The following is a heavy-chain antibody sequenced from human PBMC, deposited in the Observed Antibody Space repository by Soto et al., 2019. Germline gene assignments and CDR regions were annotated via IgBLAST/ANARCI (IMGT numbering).Heavy chain of an antibody. Sequence: SVKVSCKASGGTFRSYAISWVRQAPGQGLEWMGGINPIFGTPHYAQKYQGRVTITADTFTNTAYMELTRLTSDDTAVYFCAREGRHFDYWGQGTLVTVSS. J-gene: IGHJ4*02. CDR1: GGTFRSYA. V-gene: IGHV1-69*06. CDR3: AREGRHFDY. CDR2: INPIFGTP.